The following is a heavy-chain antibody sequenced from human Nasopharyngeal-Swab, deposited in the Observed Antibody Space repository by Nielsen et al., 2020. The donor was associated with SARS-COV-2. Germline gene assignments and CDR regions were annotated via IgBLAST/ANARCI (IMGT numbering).Heavy chain of an antibody. V-gene: IGHV3-30*18. CDR2: ISDDGNDQ. J-gene: IGHJ3*01. CDR1: GFTFSSYG. D-gene: IGHD2-21*01. Sequence: GSLKISCAASGFTFSSYGMHWVRQAAGKGLEWVAGISDDGNDQNYAEFVEGRLTISRDNSKNTLFLEMNSLRAEDTAVYYCAKVWWAETDAFDFWGQGTTVTVSS. CDR3: AKVWWAETDAFDF.